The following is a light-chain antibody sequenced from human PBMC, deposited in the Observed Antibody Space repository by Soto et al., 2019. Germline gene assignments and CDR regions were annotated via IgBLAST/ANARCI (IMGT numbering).Light chain of an antibody. CDR1: NNDVANYNL. J-gene: IGLJ3*02. V-gene: IGLV2-23*02. CDR2: EVN. CDR3: CSYARSGLWV. Sequence: QSVLTQPASVSGSPGQSITISCIGTNNDVANYNLVSWYQLHPGKAPQVMIFEVNQRPSGVSNRFSGSKSGNTASLTISGLQAEDEADYCCCSYARSGLWVFGGGTKLTVL.